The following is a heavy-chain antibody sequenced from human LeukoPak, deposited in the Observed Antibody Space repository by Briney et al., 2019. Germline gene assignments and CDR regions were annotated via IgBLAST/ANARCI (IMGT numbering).Heavy chain of an antibody. CDR1: GGSFSGYY. CDR3: ARGSYYYDIYGRAFDI. Sequence: SETLSLTCAVYGGSFSGYYWSWIRQPPGKGLEWIGYIYYSGSTNYNPSLKSRVTISVDTSKNQFSLKLSSVTAADTAVYYCARGSYYYDIYGRAFDIWGQGTMVTVSS. V-gene: IGHV4-59*01. CDR2: IYYSGST. J-gene: IGHJ3*02. D-gene: IGHD3-22*01.